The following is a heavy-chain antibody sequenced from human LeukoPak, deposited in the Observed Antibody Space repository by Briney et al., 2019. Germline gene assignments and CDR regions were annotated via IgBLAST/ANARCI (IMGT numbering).Heavy chain of an antibody. V-gene: IGHV1-18*01. J-gene: IGHJ4*02. CDR3: AREPGIGWAQDY. CDR2: ISVRNGET. D-gene: IGHD6-19*01. CDR1: GYTFTTYG. Sequence: ASVKVSCKASGYTFTTYGVAWVRQAPGQGLEWMGWISVRNGETNYPQRLQDRVTLTTDTSTNTAYMELRSLTSDDTAVYYCAREPGIGWAQDYWGQGTLVTVSS.